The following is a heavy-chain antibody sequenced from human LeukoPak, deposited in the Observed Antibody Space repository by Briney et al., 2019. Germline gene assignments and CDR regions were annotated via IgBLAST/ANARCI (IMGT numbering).Heavy chain of an antibody. CDR1: GFTFSSYG. D-gene: IGHD5-18*01. J-gene: IGHJ4*02. CDR2: IRYDGSNK. V-gene: IGHV3-30*02. CDR3: AKDYLRGYSYGFLDY. Sequence: GGSLRLSCAASGFTFSSYGMHWVRQAPGKGLEWVAFIRYDGSNKYYADSVKGRFTISRDNSKNTLYLQMNRLRAEDTAVYYCAKDYLRGYSYGFLDYWGQGTLVTVSS.